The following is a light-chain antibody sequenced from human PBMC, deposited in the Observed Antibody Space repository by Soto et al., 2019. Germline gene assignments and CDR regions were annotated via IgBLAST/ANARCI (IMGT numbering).Light chain of an antibody. Sequence: EIVMTQSPATLSVSPGERATLSCRASQSVSSNLAWYQQKPGQAPRLLIYGASTSATAIPARFSGSGSGTVFTRTISSRQAEDFAVYYCQQYNNWPPITFGQGTRLEIK. CDR3: QQYNNWPPIT. J-gene: IGKJ5*01. CDR2: GAS. CDR1: QSVSSN. V-gene: IGKV3-15*01.